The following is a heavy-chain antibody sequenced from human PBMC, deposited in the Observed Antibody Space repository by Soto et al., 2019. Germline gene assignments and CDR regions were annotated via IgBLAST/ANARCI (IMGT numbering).Heavy chain of an antibody. J-gene: IGHJ6*02. CDR2: IYHSGST. CDR3: ARARVWIAVAGTIGYGMDV. V-gene: IGHV4-4*02. Sequence: QVQLQESGPGLVKPSGTLSLTCAVSGGSISSSNWWSWVRQPPGKGLEWIGEIYHSGSTNYNPSLKGRVTISVDKSKNQFSLKLSSVTAADTAVYYCARARVWIAVAGTIGYGMDVWGQGTTVTVSS. D-gene: IGHD6-19*01. CDR1: GGSISSSNW.